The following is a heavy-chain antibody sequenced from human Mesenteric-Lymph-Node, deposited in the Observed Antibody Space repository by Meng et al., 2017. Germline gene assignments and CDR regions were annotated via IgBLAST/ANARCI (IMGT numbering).Heavy chain of an antibody. D-gene: IGHD3-22*01. J-gene: IGHJ3*02. V-gene: IGHV1-2*02. CDR1: GYTLTELS. CDR3: ARDRQGGYYGFFDAFDI. Sequence: ASVKVSCKVSGYTLTELSMHWVRQAPGKGLEWMGWINPNSGGTNYAQKFQGRVTMTRDTSISTAYMELSRLRSDDTAVYYCARDRQGGYYGFFDAFDIWGQGTMVTVSS. CDR2: INPNSGGT.